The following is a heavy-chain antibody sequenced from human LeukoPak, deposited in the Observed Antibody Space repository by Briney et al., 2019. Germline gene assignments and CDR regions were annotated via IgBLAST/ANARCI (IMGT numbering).Heavy chain of an antibody. D-gene: IGHD3-10*02. Sequence: KPSETPSLTCTVSGGSISSYYWSWIRQPPGKGLEWIGYIYYSGSTNYNPSLKSRVTISVDTSKNQFSLRLSSVTAADTAVYYCARGANVFDPWGQGTLVTVSS. CDR1: GGSISSYY. V-gene: IGHV4-59*01. CDR2: IYYSGST. CDR3: ARGANVFDP. J-gene: IGHJ5*02.